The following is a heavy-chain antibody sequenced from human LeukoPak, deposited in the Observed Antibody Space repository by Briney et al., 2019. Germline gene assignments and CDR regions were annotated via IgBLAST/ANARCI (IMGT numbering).Heavy chain of an antibody. Sequence: GGSLRLSCAASGFTFSSYSMNWVRQAPGRGLEWVSSISSSSSYIYYADSVKGRFTISRDNAKNSLYLQMNSLRAEDTAVYYCATVDTEHYFDYWGQGTLVTVSS. V-gene: IGHV3-21*01. D-gene: IGHD5-18*01. J-gene: IGHJ4*02. CDR2: ISSSSSYI. CDR1: GFTFSSYS. CDR3: ATVDTEHYFDY.